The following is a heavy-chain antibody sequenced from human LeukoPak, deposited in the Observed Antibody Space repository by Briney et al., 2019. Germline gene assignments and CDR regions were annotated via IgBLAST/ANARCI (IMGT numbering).Heavy chain of an antibody. D-gene: IGHD2-2*01. Sequence: PGGSLRLSCAASGFTFSSYSMHWVRQAPGEGLECVSSISSNGGSTYYANSVKGRFTISRDNSKNTLYLQMGSLRAEDMAVYYCARGVFQLPNSYYFDYWGQGTLVTVSS. CDR2: ISSNGGST. CDR1: GFTFSSYS. V-gene: IGHV3-64*01. J-gene: IGHJ4*02. CDR3: ARGVFQLPNSYYFDY.